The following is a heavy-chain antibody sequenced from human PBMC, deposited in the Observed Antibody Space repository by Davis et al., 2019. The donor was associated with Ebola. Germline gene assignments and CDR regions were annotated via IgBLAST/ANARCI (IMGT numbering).Heavy chain of an antibody. J-gene: IGHJ3*02. CDR3: VRDYYDSSGYNAFDI. CDR1: GFTFSSYS. V-gene: IGHV3-48*02. CDR2: ISSSGDTI. Sequence: PGGSLRLSCAASGFTFSSYSMNWVRQAPGKGLDWVSYISSSGDTIYYADSVKGRFTISRDNDMNSLYLQMNSLRDEDTALYYCVRDYYDSSGYNAFDIWGQGTMVTASS. D-gene: IGHD3-22*01.